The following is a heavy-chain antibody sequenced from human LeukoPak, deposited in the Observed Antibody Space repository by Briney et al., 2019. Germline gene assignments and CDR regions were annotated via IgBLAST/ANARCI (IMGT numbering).Heavy chain of an antibody. CDR1: GYTFTGYY. CDR3: ARGLMGSGWYSDSDY. D-gene: IGHD6-19*01. J-gene: IGHJ4*02. V-gene: IGHV1-2*02. Sequence: ASVEVSCKASGYTFTGYYMHWVRQAPGQGLEWMGWINPNSGGTNYAQKFQGRVTMTRDTSINTAYMELSRLSSDDTAVYYCARGLMGSGWYSDSDYWGQGTLVTVSS. CDR2: INPNSGGT.